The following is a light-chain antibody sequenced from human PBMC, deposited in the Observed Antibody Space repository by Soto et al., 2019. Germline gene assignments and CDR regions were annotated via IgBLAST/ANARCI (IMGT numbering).Light chain of an antibody. CDR2: GDS. CDR3: SSYASSSTRV. J-gene: IGLJ3*02. V-gene: IGLV2-23*01. CDR1: SSDVGNYNL. Sequence: QSVLTQPASGSGSPGQSITISCTGTSSDVGNYNLVSWYQQHPGKAPKLIIYGDSERPSGVSIRFSGSKSANTASLTISGLRPEDEADYPCSSYASSSTRVFGGGTKVTVL.